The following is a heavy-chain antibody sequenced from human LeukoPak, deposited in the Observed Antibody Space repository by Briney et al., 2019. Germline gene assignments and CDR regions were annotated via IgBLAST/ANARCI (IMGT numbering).Heavy chain of an antibody. V-gene: IGHV3-23*01. J-gene: IGHJ5*02. CDR1: GFTFSSYA. CDR3: ARDSSGWYRGWFDP. Sequence: GGSLRLSCAASGFTFSSYAMSWVRQAPGKGLEWVSAISGSGGSTYYADSVKGRFTISRDNSKNTLYLQMNSLRAEDTAVYYCARDSSGWYRGWFDPWGQGTLVTVSS. D-gene: IGHD6-19*01. CDR2: ISGSGGST.